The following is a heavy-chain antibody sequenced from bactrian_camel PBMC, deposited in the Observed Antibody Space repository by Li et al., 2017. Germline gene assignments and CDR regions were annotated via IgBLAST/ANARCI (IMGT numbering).Heavy chain of an antibody. J-gene: IGHJ2*01. D-gene: IGHD1*01. CDR2: IAWSGDIA. CDR1: GFTFSSYA. V-gene: IGHV3S42*01. CDR3: AKTPGAWSFRYFEL. Sequence: VQLVESGGGLVLPGGSLRLSCAASGFTFSSYAMAWIRQVPGRGLEWVSSIAWSGDIATYADSVKGRFTISRDNAKNTLYLQLNSLKTEDTAMYYCAKTPGAWSFRYFELWGQGTQVTVS.